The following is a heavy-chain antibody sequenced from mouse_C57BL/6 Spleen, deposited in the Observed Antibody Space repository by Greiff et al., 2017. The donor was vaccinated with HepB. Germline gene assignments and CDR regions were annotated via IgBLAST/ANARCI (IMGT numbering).Heavy chain of an antibody. CDR3: ARRDGYYSY. V-gene: IGHV1-61*01. J-gene: IGHJ2*01. CDR2: IYPSDSET. D-gene: IGHD2-3*01. CDR1: GYTFTSYW. Sequence: QVQLKQPGAELVRPGSSVKLSCKASGYTFTSYWMDWVKQRPGQGLEWIGNIYPSDSETHYNQKFKDKATLTVDKSSSTAYMQLSSLTSEDSAVYYCARRDGYYSYWGQGTTLTVSS.